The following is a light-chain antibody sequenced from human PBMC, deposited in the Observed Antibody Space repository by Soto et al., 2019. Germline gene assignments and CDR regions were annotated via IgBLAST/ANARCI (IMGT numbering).Light chain of an antibody. Sequence: QSVLTQPASVSGSPGQSIAISCTGTRSDVGAYNYVSWYQQHPGKAPKLMISEVTDRPSGVSSRFSGSKSGNTASLTISGLQAEDEADYYCSSYTSSSTLFGTGTKVTVL. J-gene: IGLJ1*01. CDR2: EVT. V-gene: IGLV2-14*01. CDR3: SSYTSSSTL. CDR1: RSDVGAYNY.